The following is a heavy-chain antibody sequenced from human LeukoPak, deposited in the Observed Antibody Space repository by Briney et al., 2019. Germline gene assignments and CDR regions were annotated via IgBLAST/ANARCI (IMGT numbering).Heavy chain of an antibody. CDR1: GGSISSSSYY. J-gene: IGHJ4*02. Sequence: PSETLSLTCTVSGGSISSSSYYWGWIRQPPGKGLEWIGSIYYSGGTYYNPSLKSRVTISIDTSKSQFSLKLSSVTAADTAVYFCARVAAAGNYYFDYWGQGTLVTVSS. D-gene: IGHD6-13*01. V-gene: IGHV4-39*07. CDR3: ARVAAAGNYYFDY. CDR2: IYYSGGT.